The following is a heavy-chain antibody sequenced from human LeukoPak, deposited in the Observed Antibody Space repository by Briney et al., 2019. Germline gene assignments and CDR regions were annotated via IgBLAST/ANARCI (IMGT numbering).Heavy chain of an antibody. J-gene: IGHJ4*02. Sequence: GASVKVSCKASGYTFTSYGISWVRQAPGQGLEWMGWISAYNGNTNYAQKLLGRVTMTTDTSTSTAYMELRSLRSDDTAVYYCARAHYDSSGYYDFDYWGQGTLVTVSS. CDR1: GYTFTSYG. CDR3: ARAHYDSSGYYDFDY. D-gene: IGHD3-22*01. V-gene: IGHV1-18*01. CDR2: ISAYNGNT.